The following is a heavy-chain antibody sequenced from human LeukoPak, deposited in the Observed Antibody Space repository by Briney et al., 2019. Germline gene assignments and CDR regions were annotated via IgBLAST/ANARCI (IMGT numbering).Heavy chain of an antibody. D-gene: IGHD6-19*01. CDR3: ARDRPDSGWVPLRYYGMDV. CDR2: INSDGSST. J-gene: IGHJ6*02. Sequence: PGGSLRLSCAASGFTFSSYWMHWVRQAPGKGLVWVSRINSDGSSTSYAASVKGRFTISRDNAKNSLYLQMNSLRAEDTAVYYCARDRPDSGWVPLRYYGMDVWGQGTTVTVSS. CDR1: GFTFSSYW. V-gene: IGHV3-74*01.